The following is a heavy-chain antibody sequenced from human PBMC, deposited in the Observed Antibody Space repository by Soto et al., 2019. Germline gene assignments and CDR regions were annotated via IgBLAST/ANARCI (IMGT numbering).Heavy chain of an antibody. Sequence: VKVSCKASGYTFTSYAMHWVRQAPGQRLEWMGWINAGNGNTKYSQKFQGRVTITRDTSASTAYMELSSLRSEDTAVYYCARGVLYCGGDCYPGWFDPWGQGTLVTVSS. D-gene: IGHD2-21*02. CDR1: GYTFTSYA. J-gene: IGHJ5*02. V-gene: IGHV1-3*01. CDR3: ARGVLYCGGDCYPGWFDP. CDR2: INAGNGNT.